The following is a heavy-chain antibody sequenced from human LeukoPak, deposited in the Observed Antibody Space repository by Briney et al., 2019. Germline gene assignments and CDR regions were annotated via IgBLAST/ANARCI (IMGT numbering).Heavy chain of an antibody. V-gene: IGHV4-30-2*01. CDR1: GGSISSGGYS. CDR3: ARGGGIDLYYFDY. D-gene: IGHD3-16*01. CDR2: IYHSGST. J-gene: IGHJ4*02. Sequence: PSEALSLTCAVSGGSISSGGYSWSWTRQPPGKGLEWIGYIYHSGSTYYNPSLKSRVTISVDRSKNQFSLKLSSVTAADTAVYYCARGGGIDLYYFDYWGQGTLVTVSS.